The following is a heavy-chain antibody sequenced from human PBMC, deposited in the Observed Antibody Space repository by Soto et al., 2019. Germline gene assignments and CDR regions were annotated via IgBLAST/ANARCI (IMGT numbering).Heavy chain of an antibody. CDR1: GVTFSNYA. J-gene: IGHJ4*02. Sequence: GGSLRLSCTVSGVTFSNYAMNWVRQAPGKGLEWVSSLSGSGGTTYYADSVKGRFIISRDNSKNTLYLLMNSLRAEDTALYYCARQRADYGSGADTFYFDSWGQGALVTVSS. CDR2: LSGSGGTT. D-gene: IGHD3-10*01. CDR3: ARQRADYGSGADTFYFDS. V-gene: IGHV3-23*01.